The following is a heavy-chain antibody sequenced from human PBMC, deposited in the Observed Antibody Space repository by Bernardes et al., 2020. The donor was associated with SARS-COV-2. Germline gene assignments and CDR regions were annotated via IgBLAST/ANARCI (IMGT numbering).Heavy chain of an antibody. J-gene: IGHJ4*02. CDR1: GYTFRNTW. CDR2: VYPDDSNT. Sequence: GESLKISCQGSGYTFRNTWIGWVRQMPGKGLEWVGFVYPDDSNTRYSPSFQGQVTISVDKSISTSYLQWTSLKASDSAIYFCARHVGSGHHFPKILDSWGQGTLVTVSS. D-gene: IGHD2-15*01. V-gene: IGHV5-51*01. CDR3: ARHVGSGHHFPKILDS.